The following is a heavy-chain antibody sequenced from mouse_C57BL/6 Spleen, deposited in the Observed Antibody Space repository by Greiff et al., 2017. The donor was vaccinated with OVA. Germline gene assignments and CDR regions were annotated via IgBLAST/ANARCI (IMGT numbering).Heavy chain of an antibody. J-gene: IGHJ3*01. CDR1: GFTFSSYA. CDR2: ISDGGSYT. D-gene: IGHD2-4*01. Sequence: DVKLVESGGGLVKPGGSLKLSCAASGFTFSSYAMSWVRQTPEKRLEWVATISDGGSYTYYPDNVKGRFTISRDNAKNNLYLQMSHLKSEDTAMYYCARDGDYDRAGFAYWGQGTLVTVSA. CDR3: ARDGDYDRAGFAY. V-gene: IGHV5-4*01.